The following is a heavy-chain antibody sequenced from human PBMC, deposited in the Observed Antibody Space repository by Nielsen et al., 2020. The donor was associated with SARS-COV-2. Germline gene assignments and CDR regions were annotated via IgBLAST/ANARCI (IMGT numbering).Heavy chain of an antibody. Sequence: GGSLRLSCATSGFTLTTSAMSWVRQAPGKGLEWVSAISGSGGATYYADSVQGRFTISRDNDKNSLYLQMNSLRAEDTALYYCARTGYSFGFDAFDMWGQGTMVTVSS. V-gene: IGHV3-23*01. D-gene: IGHD5-18*01. J-gene: IGHJ3*02. CDR3: ARTGYSFGFDAFDM. CDR1: GFTLTTSA. CDR2: ISGSGGAT.